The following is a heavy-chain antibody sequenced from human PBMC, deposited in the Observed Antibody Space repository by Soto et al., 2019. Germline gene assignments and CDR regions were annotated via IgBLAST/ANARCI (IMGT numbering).Heavy chain of an antibody. CDR1: GFSLSTTGVC. Sequence: QITLKESGPTLVKPTQTLTLTCTFSGFSLSTTGVCVGWIRQPPGKALEWIALIYWDDDKRYSPSLKSRLTITKDTSKNQVVLTMTNMDPVDTATYYCAHRRRNPYCYDSGGAFHISGQGTMVTVSS. D-gene: IGHD2-2*01. CDR2: IYWDDDK. CDR3: AHRRRNPYCYDSGGAFHI. V-gene: IGHV2-5*02. J-gene: IGHJ3*02.